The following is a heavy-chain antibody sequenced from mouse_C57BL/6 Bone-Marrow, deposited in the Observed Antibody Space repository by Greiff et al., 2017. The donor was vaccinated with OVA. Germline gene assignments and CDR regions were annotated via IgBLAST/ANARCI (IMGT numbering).Heavy chain of an antibody. CDR2: SRNKANDYTT. Sequence: EVMLVESGGGLVQSGRSLRLSCATSGFTFSDFYMEWVRQAPGKGLEWIAASRNKANDYTTEYSASVKGRFIVSRDTSQSIHYHHMNALRAEDTAIYYGERGADYYGSSYPHWYFDVWGTGTTVTVSS. CDR1: GFTFSDFY. CDR3: ERGADYYGSSYPHWYFDV. D-gene: IGHD1-1*01. V-gene: IGHV7-1*01. J-gene: IGHJ1*03.